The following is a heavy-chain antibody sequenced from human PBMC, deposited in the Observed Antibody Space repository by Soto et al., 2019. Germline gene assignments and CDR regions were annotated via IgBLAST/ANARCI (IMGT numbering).Heavy chain of an antibody. CDR1: GVTFSDYY. V-gene: IGHV3-11*01. CDR2: ISSSGSII. J-gene: IGHJ6*02. Sequence: GGSLRLSCAASGVTFSDYYMTWIRQAPGKGLEWVSDISSSGSIIYYADSVKGRFTISRDNAKNSLYLQMNSLRVEDTAVYYCARVNGYYYYGMDVWGQGTTVTVSS. D-gene: IGHD3-22*01. CDR3: ARVNGYYYYGMDV.